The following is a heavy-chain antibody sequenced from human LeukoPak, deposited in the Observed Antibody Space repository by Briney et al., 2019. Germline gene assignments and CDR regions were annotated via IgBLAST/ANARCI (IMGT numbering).Heavy chain of an antibody. CDR3: ARDLELPDV. CDR2: ISAFNGNI. J-gene: IGHJ6*02. Sequence: ASVKVSCKASGYAFINYGITWVQQAPGQGPEWMGWISAFNGNIHSAQKFQGRVSMTTDTSTSTAYMELRSLRSDDTAVYYCARDLELPDVWGQGTTVTVSS. V-gene: IGHV1-18*01. D-gene: IGHD1-7*01. CDR1: GYAFINYG.